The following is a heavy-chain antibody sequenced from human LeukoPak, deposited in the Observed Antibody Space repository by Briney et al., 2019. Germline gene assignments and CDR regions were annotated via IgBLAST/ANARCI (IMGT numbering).Heavy chain of an antibody. CDR3: ARGSGGIQPVIL. CDR2: INHSGST. D-gene: IGHD5-18*01. Sequence: PSETLSLTCALYGGSFSGYYWSWIRQPPRKGLEWIGEINHSGSTNYNPSLKSRVTISVDTSKNQFSLKLSSVTAADTAVYYCARGSGGIQPVILWGQGTVVRVSS. V-gene: IGHV4-34*01. J-gene: IGHJ4*02. CDR1: GGSFSGYY.